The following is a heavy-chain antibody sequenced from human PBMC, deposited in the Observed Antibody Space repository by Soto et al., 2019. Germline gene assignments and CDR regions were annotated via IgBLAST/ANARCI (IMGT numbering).Heavy chain of an antibody. CDR2: VFESENT. J-gene: IGHJ4*02. V-gene: IGHV4-61*01. CDR3: TRARISMIAYY. Sequence: QVQLQESGPGLVKPSETLSLTCNVSGTSVTSYSYYWNWIRQPPGKGLEWIGYVFESENTKYNPSLTGRASISVDTSKNQFSLTLTSVTAADTAVYYCTRARISMIAYYWGPGTLVTVSS. CDR1: GTSVTSYSYY. D-gene: IGHD3-16*01.